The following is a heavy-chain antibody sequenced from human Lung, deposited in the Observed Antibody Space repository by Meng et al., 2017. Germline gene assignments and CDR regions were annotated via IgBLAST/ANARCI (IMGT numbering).Heavy chain of an antibody. V-gene: IGHV4-34*01. CDR2: INHSGST. J-gene: IGHJ4*02. D-gene: IGHD4-11*01. CDR1: GGSFSDYY. Sequence: QVQLQQGGAGLLKPSESLSLTCVVSGGSFSDYYLSWIRQPPGKGLEWIGEINHSGSTNYNPSLESRATISVDTSQNNLSLKLSSVTAADSAVYYCARGPTTMAHDFDYWGQGTLVTVSS. CDR3: ARGPTTMAHDFDY.